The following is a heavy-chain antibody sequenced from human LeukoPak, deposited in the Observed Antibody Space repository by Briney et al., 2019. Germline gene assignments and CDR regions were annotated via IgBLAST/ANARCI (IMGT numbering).Heavy chain of an antibody. D-gene: IGHD1-26*01. CDR2: INHSGST. Sequence: SETLSLTCAVYGGSFSGYYWSWIRQPPGKGLEWIGEINHSGSTNYNPSLKSRVTISVDTSKSQFSLKLSSVTAADTAVYYCARGVGVRLRMDVWGQGTTVTVSS. CDR1: GGSFSGYY. J-gene: IGHJ6*02. V-gene: IGHV4-34*01. CDR3: ARGVGVRLRMDV.